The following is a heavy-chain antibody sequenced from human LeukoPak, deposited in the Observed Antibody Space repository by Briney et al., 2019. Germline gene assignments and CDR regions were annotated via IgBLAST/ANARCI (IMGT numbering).Heavy chain of an antibody. CDR2: INHSGST. V-gene: IGHV4-34*01. Sequence: PSETLSLTCAVYGGSFSGYYWSWIRQPPGKGLEWIGEINHSGSTNYNPSLKSRVTISVDTSKNQFPLKLSSVTAADTAVYYCARGQSARFLEWLFSPSATSLFDYWGQGTLATVSS. J-gene: IGHJ4*02. D-gene: IGHD3-3*01. CDR1: GGSFSGYY. CDR3: ARGQSARFLEWLFSPSATSLFDY.